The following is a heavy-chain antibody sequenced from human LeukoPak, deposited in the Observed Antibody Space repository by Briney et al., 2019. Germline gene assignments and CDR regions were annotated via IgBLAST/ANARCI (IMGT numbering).Heavy chain of an antibody. CDR3: ARRVGGYHPPIFDY. Sequence: NTSETLSLTCAVYGGSFSGYYWSWIRQPPGKGLEWIGEINHSGSTNYNPSLKSRVTISVDTSKNQFSLKLSSVTAADTAVYYCARRVGGYHPPIFDYWGQGTLVTVSS. CDR2: INHSGST. CDR1: GGSFSGYY. D-gene: IGHD3-22*01. V-gene: IGHV4-34*01. J-gene: IGHJ4*02.